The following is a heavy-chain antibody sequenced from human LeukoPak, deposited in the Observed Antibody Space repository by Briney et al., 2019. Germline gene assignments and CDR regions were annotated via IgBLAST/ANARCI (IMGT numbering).Heavy chain of an antibody. CDR2: ISGSGGST. CDR3: ANYMITFGGVIVGRRLFDY. Sequence: PGGSLRLSCTASGFTFGDYAMSWVRQAPGKGLEWVSAISGSGGSTYYADSVKGRFTISRDNSKNTLYLQMNSLRAEDTAVYYCANYMITFGGVIVGRRLFDYWGQGTLVTVSS. CDR1: GFTFGDYA. V-gene: IGHV3-23*01. J-gene: IGHJ4*02. D-gene: IGHD3-16*02.